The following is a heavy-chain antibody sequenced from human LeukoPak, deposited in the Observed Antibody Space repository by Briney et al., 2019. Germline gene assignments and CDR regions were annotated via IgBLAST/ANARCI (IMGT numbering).Heavy chain of an antibody. Sequence: PSETLSLTCAVSGGSISSSNWWSWVRQPPGKGLEWIREIYHSGSTNYNPSLKSRVTISVDKSKNQFSLKLSSVTAADTAVYYCARNLNWFRADDAFDIWGQGTMVTVSS. V-gene: IGHV4-4*02. J-gene: IGHJ3*02. D-gene: IGHD3-9*01. CDR2: IYHSGST. CDR1: GGSISSSNW. CDR3: ARNLNWFRADDAFDI.